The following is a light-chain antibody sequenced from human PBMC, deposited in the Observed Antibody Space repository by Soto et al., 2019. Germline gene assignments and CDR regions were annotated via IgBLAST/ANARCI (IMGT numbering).Light chain of an antibody. J-gene: IGLJ1*01. Sequence: QSALTQPASVSGSPGQSITISCTGTSSYVGGYNYVSWYQQHPGKAPKLMIYDVSNRPSGASNRFSGSKSGNTASLTISGLQAEDEADYYCSSYTSSSTLYVFGTGTKVTVL. CDR2: DVS. CDR1: SSYVGGYNY. V-gene: IGLV2-14*01. CDR3: SSYTSSSTLYV.